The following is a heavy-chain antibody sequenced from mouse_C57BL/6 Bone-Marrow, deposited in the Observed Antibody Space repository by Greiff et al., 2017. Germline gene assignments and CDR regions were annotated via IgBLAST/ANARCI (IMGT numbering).Heavy chain of an antibody. CDR2: IDPETGDT. J-gene: IGHJ1*03. V-gene: IGHV14-4*01. CDR3: TTDYYGSSYGNYYWYFDV. D-gene: IGHD1-1*01. CDR1: GFNIKDDY. Sequence: EVQLQQSGAELVRPGASVKLSCTASGFNIKDDYMHWVKQRPEQGLEWIGWIDPETGDTEYASKFQGKATITADTSSNTAYLQLSSLTSEDTAVYYCTTDYYGSSYGNYYWYFDVWGTGTTVTVSS.